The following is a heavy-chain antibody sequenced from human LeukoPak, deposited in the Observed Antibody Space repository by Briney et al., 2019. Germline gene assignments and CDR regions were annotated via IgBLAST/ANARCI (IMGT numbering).Heavy chain of an antibody. V-gene: IGHV4-39*01. J-gene: IGHJ2*01. Sequence: PSETLSLTCTVSGGSISSSSYYWDWIRQPPGKGLEWIGSIYYTGRTYYNPSLKSRVTISVDMSKNQFSLRLNSVTAADTAVFYCARRISTVPEYCSSGSCYSYWYFDLWGRGTRVTVSS. CDR1: GGSISSSSYY. CDR3: ARRISTVPEYCSSGSCYSYWYFDL. D-gene: IGHD2-15*01. CDR2: IYYTGRT.